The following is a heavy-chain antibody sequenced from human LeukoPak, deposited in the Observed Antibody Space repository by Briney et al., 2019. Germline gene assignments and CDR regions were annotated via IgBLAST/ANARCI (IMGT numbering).Heavy chain of an antibody. V-gene: IGHV5-51*01. CDR1: GFSFPSYW. D-gene: IGHD1-14*01. J-gene: IGHJ4*02. CDR3: ARLKDHTIDY. CDR2: IYPGDSDT. Sequence: GESLKISCKGSGFSFPSYWIGWVRQMPGKGLEWMGIIYPGDSDTRYSPSFQGQVTISADKSISTAYLQWSSLMASDTAMYYRARLKDHTIDYWGQGTLVTVSS.